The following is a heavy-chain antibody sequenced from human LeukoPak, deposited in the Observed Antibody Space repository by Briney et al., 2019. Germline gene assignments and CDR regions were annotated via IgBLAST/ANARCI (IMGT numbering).Heavy chain of an antibody. D-gene: IGHD2-15*01. CDR1: GYTFNNYY. CDR3: AKEAVAATFYFDY. J-gene: IGHJ4*02. CDR2: INPSGGST. V-gene: IGHV1-46*02. Sequence: GDSVKVSCKASGYTFNNYYMHWVRQAPGQGLEWMGIINPSGGSTTYAQKFQGRVTMTRDTSTSTVYMELTGLRSEDTAVYYCAKEAVAATFYFDYWGQGALVTVSS.